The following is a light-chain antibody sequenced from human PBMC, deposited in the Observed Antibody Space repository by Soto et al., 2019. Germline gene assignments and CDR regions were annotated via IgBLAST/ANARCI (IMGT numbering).Light chain of an antibody. CDR1: QNISSW. J-gene: IGKJ2*02. V-gene: IGKV1-5*03. CDR2: KAS. CDR3: QQYKSSPWT. Sequence: EIQMTQSPSTLSASVGDRVTVTCRASQNISSWLAGHQQKPGKAPPRLIYKASSLEGGVPSRFSGSGSWTAFTLTISNRQPDDFSTYYCQQYKSSPWTFGQGTKLEIK.